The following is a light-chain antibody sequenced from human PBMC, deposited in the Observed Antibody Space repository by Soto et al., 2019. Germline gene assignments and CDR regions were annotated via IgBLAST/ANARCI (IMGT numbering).Light chain of an antibody. J-gene: IGKJ1*01. V-gene: IGKV3-20*01. CDR3: QQYCSSPRT. CDR1: QNVGSRY. Sequence: EIVLTQSPGTLALSPGERATLSCRASQNVGSRYLAWYQQKPGQAPRLLIYGTSNRATGIPDRFSGSGSDTYFTLTISSLEPGDLAVYYCQQYCSSPRTFGQGTKVEIQ. CDR2: GTS.